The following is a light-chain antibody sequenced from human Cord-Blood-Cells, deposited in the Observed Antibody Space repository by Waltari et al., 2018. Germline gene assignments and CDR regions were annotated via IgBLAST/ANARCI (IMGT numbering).Light chain of an antibody. V-gene: IGKV1-39*01. J-gene: IGKJ3*01. CDR1: QSISSY. CDR2: AAS. CDR3: QQSYSTPPEFT. Sequence: DIQSTLSPSPLSASVGDRVTMTCRASQSISSYLNWYQQKPGKAPKLLIYAASSLQSGVPSRFSGSGSGTDFTLTISSLQPEDFATYYCQQSYSTPPEFTFGPGTKVDIK.